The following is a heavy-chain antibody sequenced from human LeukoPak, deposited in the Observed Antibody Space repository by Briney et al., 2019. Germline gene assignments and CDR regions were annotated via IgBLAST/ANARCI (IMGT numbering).Heavy chain of an antibody. CDR1: GFTFSNYG. CDR3: ARYQWLVYYFDY. J-gene: IGHJ4*02. Sequence: GGSLRLSCAASGFTFSNYGMSWVRQAPGKGLEWVSAISGSGGSTYYADSVKGRFTISRDNSKNTLYLQMNSLRAEDTAVYYCARYQWLVYYFDYWGQGTLVTVSS. CDR2: ISGSGGST. V-gene: IGHV3-23*01. D-gene: IGHD6-19*01.